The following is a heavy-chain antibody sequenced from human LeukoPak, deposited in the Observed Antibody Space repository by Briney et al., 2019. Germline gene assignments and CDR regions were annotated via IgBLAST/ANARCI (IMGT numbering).Heavy chain of an antibody. J-gene: IGHJ6*03. D-gene: IGHD1-7*01. Sequence: GASVKVSCKASGYTFTSYGISWVRQAPGQGLEWMGWISAYNGNTNYAQKLQGRVTMTTDTSTSTAYMELRSLRSDDTAVYYCARDVTGTKFYYYYYYMDVWGKGTTVTVSS. CDR1: GYTFTSYG. V-gene: IGHV1-18*01. CDR3: ARDVTGTKFYYYYYYMDV. CDR2: ISAYNGNT.